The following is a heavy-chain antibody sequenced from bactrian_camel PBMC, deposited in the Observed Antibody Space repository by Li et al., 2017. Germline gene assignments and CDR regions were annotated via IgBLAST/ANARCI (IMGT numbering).Heavy chain of an antibody. CDR1: GISYIPGC. D-gene: IGHD3*01. V-gene: IGHV3S53*01. CDR3: APSEVWVGYGEYNY. Sequence: HVQLVESGGGSVQPGGSLKLSCVASGISYIPGCIGWFRQPVGKEREGVATIDSDGKTNFARAVKGRFAISQDSAKITLYLQMNSLKSEDTALYYCAPSEVWVGYGEYNYWGQGTQVTVS. J-gene: IGHJ4*01. CDR2: IDSDGKT.